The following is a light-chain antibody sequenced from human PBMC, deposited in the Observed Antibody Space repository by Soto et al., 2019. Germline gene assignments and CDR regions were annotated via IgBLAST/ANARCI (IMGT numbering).Light chain of an antibody. V-gene: IGKV1-39*01. CDR1: HNIDMY. Sequence: DIHMTQSPSSLSAAVGDTVTITCRAIHNIDMYLNWYQQKPGKAPRVLISGASNLQSGVPSRFSGSGSGTEFTLTISSLEPEDFAVYYCQQRSNWPLTFGPGTKVDIK. CDR2: GAS. J-gene: IGKJ3*01. CDR3: QQRSNWPLT.